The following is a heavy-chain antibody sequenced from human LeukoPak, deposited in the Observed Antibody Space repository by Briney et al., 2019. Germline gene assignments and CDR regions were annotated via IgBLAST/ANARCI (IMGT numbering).Heavy chain of an antibody. D-gene: IGHD6-6*01. Sequence: SETLSLTCAVYGGSFSGYYWSWIRQPPGKGLEWIGEINHSGSTNYNPSLKSRVTISVDTSKNQFSLKLSSVTAADTAVYYCATPYRARRAFDIWGQGTMVTVSP. CDR2: INHSGST. CDR1: GGSFSGYY. CDR3: ATPYRARRAFDI. J-gene: IGHJ3*02. V-gene: IGHV4-34*01.